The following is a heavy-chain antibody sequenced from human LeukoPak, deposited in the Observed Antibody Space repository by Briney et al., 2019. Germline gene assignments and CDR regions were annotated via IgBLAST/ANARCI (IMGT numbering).Heavy chain of an antibody. CDR2: ISYDGSNK. CDR1: GFTFSSYG. D-gene: IGHD3-9*01. V-gene: IGHV3-30*18. J-gene: IGHJ3*02. CDR3: AKDRGYDILTGYPLDAFHI. Sequence: GGSLRLSCAASGFTFSSYGMHWVRQAPGKGLEWVAVISYDGSNKYYADSVKGRFTISRDNSKNTLYLQMNSLRAEDTAVYYCAKDRGYDILTGYPLDAFHIWGQGTMVTVSS.